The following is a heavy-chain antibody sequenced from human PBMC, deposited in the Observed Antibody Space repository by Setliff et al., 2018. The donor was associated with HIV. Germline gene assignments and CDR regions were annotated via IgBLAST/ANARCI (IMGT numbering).Heavy chain of an antibody. Sequence: ASVKVSCKASGYTFTTYAMNWVRQAPGQGLEWMGWINTNTGNPTSAQGFTGRFVFSVDTSVSTAYLQISRLKAEDTAVYYCARVLRGSYSGGGADVWGKGTTVTVSS. CDR3: ARVLRGSYSGGGADV. CDR1: GYTFTTYA. V-gene: IGHV7-4-1*02. J-gene: IGHJ6*04. D-gene: IGHD1-26*01. CDR2: INTNTGNP.